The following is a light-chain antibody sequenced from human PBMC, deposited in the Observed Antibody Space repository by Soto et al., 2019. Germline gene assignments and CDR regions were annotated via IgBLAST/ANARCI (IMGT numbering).Light chain of an antibody. CDR2: SNN. Sequence: QSVLTQPPSASGTPGQRVTISCSGSSSNIGSNTVNWYQHLPGTAPKLLIYSNNQRPSGVPDRFSGSKSGTSASLAISGLQSKDEADYYCAAWDDSLNGVVFGGGTKLTVL. CDR3: AAWDDSLNGVV. J-gene: IGLJ2*01. V-gene: IGLV1-44*01. CDR1: SSNIGSNT.